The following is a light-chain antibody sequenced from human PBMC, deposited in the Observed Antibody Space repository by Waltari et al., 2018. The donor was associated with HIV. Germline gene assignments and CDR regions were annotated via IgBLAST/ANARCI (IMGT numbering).Light chain of an antibody. CDR2: DVT. V-gene: IGLV2-14*03. CDR3: SSYTSSSTLVV. J-gene: IGLJ2*01. CDR1: SSDVGGFNY. Sequence: QSALTQPASVSGSPGQSITISCPGTSSDVGGFNYGSRYQHHPGKAPKLMIYDVTSRPSGVSNRFSGSKSGNTASLTISGLQAEDEADYYCSSYTSSSTLVVFGGGTKLTVL.